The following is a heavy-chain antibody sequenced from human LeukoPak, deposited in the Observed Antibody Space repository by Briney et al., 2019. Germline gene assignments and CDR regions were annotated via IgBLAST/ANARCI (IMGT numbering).Heavy chain of an antibody. J-gene: IGHJ4*02. V-gene: IGHV3-23*01. D-gene: IGHD1-7*01. CDR1: GFTFSTYA. CDR2: ISNSGGST. Sequence: PGGSLRLSCAASGFTFSTYAMSWVRQAPGKGLEWLSAISNSGGSTYYPDSVKGRFTISRDSAKNTLYLQMNSLRVGDTAVYYCVRDGGGTTPYDCWGQGTLVTVSS. CDR3: VRDGGGTTPYDC.